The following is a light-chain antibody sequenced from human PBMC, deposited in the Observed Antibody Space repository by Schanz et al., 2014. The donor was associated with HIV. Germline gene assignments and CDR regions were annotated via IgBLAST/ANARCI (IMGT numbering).Light chain of an antibody. CDR3: QHRSDWPQT. Sequence: EIVLTQSPASLSLSPGERATLSCRASESVSSSYLAWYQQKPGQAPRLLIYGASTRATGIPARFSGSGSGTEFTLTISRLEPEDFAVYYCQHRSDWPQTFGQGTKVDI. J-gene: IGKJ1*01. CDR1: ESVSSSY. CDR2: GAS. V-gene: IGKV3D-20*02.